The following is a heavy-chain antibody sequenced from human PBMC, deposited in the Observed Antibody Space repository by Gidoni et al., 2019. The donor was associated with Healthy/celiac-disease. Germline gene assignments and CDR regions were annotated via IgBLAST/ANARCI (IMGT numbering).Heavy chain of an antibody. CDR3: ARDGGGSYTYYDFWSGYYTPFDY. Sequence: EVQLVESVGGLVKPGGSLRLSCAASGFTFISYSMNWVRQAPGKGLEWVSSISSSSSYRYYADSVKGRFTISRDNAKNSLYLQMNSLRAEDTAVYYCARDGGGSYTYYDFWSGYYTPFDYWGQGTLVTVSS. J-gene: IGHJ4*02. CDR2: ISSSSSYR. V-gene: IGHV3-21*01. D-gene: IGHD3-3*01. CDR1: GFTFISYS.